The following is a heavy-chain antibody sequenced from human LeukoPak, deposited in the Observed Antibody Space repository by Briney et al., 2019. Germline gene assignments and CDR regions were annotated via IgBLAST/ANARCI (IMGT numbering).Heavy chain of an antibody. CDR2: IYYSGST. V-gene: IGHV4-4*02. J-gene: IGHJ5*02. CDR3: ARGIVDDAGNWFDP. D-gene: IGHD1-26*01. Sequence: SGTLSLTCAVSGGSISSSNWWSWVRQPPGKGLEWIGEIYYSGSTNYNPSLKSRVTISVDTSKNQFSLKLSSVTAADTAVYYCARGIVDDAGNWFDPWGQGTLVTVSS. CDR1: GGSISSSNW.